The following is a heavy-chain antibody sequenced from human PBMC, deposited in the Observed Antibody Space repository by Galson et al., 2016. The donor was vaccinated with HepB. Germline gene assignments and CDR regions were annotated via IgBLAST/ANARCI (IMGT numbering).Heavy chain of an antibody. V-gene: IGHV4-39*01. D-gene: IGHD1-26*01. CDR1: GGSVTTFSNS. Sequence: SETLSLTCTVAGGSVTTFSNSWGWLRQPPGKGLEWIGTISYTGTTYYNSSLRSRVTISGDRSNNQFFLTLNSVTAADTAMFYCARHTGSQGSDGFDFWGRGTMVVVSS. J-gene: IGHJ3*01. CDR2: ISYTGTT. CDR3: ARHTGSQGSDGFDF.